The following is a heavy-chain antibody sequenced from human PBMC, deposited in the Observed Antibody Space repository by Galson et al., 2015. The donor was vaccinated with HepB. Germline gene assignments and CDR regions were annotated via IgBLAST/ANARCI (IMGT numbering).Heavy chain of an antibody. Sequence: SVTVSCKASGYTFTSYGISWVRQAPGQGLEWLGWISAYNGNTNYAQKLQGRVTMTTDTSTSTAYMELRSLRSDDTAVYYCARVSYGDYLVDYWGQGTLVTVSS. CDR1: GYTFTSYG. CDR2: ISAYNGNT. D-gene: IGHD4-17*01. V-gene: IGHV1-18*04. J-gene: IGHJ4*02. CDR3: ARVSYGDYLVDY.